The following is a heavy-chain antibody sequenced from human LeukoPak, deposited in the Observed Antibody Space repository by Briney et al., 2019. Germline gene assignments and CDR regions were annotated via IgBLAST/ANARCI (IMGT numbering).Heavy chain of an antibody. V-gene: IGHV3-20*04. CDR2: INWNGGST. J-gene: IGHJ4*02. Sequence: GGSLRLSCAASGFTFYDYGMSWVRQAPGKGLGWVSGINWNGGSTGYADSVKGRFTISRDNAKNSLYLQMNSLRAEDTALYYCGRGSGIVGATNDYWGQGTLVTVSS. D-gene: IGHD1-26*01. CDR1: GFTFYDYG. CDR3: GRGSGIVGATNDY.